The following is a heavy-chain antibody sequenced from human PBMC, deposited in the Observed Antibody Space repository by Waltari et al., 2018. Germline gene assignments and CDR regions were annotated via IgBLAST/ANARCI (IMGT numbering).Heavy chain of an antibody. Sequence: QVHLQVSGPGLVTPSETLSLTCAVSDYSISSGFYWGWIRQPPGTGLEWIGSISHSGSTFYNPSLKSRVTISVDTALNHFSLKLNSVTATDTAVYYCARQGGYINVWWEDYWYFDHWGRGTLVTVSS. J-gene: IGHJ2*01. CDR2: ISHSGST. V-gene: IGHV4-38-2*01. D-gene: IGHD1-26*01. CDR1: DYSISSGFY. CDR3: ARQGGYINVWWEDYWYFDH.